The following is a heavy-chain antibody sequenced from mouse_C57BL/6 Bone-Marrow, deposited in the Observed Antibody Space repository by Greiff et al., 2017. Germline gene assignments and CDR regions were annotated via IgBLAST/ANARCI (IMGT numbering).Heavy chain of an antibody. V-gene: IGHV2-9-1*01. CDR3: ARNEVVTTSYYYAMDY. CDR1: GFSLTSYA. CDR2: IWTGGGT. Sequence: QVQLQQSGPGLVAPSQSLSITCTVSGFSLTSYAISWVRQPPGKGLEWLGVIWTGGGTNYNSAPKSKLSISKDNSKSQVFLKMNSLQTDDTARYYCARNEVVTTSYYYAMDYWGQGTSVTVSS. D-gene: IGHD2-2*01. J-gene: IGHJ4*01.